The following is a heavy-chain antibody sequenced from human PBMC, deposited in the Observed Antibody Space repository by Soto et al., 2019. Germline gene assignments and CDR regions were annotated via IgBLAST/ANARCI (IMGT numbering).Heavy chain of an antibody. Sequence: SVKVSCKASGFTFSHSAMQWVRQARGQSLEWIGWVVVGSGNTNYAQKFQERVTISWDMSTNTAHMDLSSLRSEDTAVYYCARDLGGWPDYWGQGTLVTVSS. D-gene: IGHD6-19*01. J-gene: IGHJ4*02. CDR1: GFTFSHSA. CDR2: VVVGSGNT. V-gene: IGHV1-58*02. CDR3: ARDLGGWPDY.